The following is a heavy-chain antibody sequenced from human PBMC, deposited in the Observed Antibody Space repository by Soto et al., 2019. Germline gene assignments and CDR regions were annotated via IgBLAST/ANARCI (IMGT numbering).Heavy chain of an antibody. V-gene: IGHV2-5*02. J-gene: IGHJ5*02. D-gene: IGHD4-17*01. CDR1: GFSLTTSGVG. Sequence: QITLKESGPTLVKPTQTLTLTCTFSGFSLTTSGVGVGWIRQPPGKALEWLALIYWDDDKRYNPTLKSRLTNTKDTSKNQVVLTLTTMDPADTATYFCAHRTTPVTWWFDPWGQGTLVTVSS. CDR2: IYWDDDK. CDR3: AHRTTPVTWWFDP.